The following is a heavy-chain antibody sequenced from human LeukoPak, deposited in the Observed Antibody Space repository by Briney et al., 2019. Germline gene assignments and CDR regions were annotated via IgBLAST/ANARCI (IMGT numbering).Heavy chain of an antibody. Sequence: ASVKVSCQACGGTFSRYAISWVRQAPGQGLECMGRIIPLFGIANYAQKFQGRVTITADKSTSTDYMELSSLRSEDSAVYYCARDSRDGYRRNDAFDIWGQGTMVTVSS. V-gene: IGHV1-69*04. CDR2: IIPLFGIA. J-gene: IGHJ3*02. CDR1: GGTFSRYA. CDR3: ARDSRDGYRRNDAFDI. D-gene: IGHD5-24*01.